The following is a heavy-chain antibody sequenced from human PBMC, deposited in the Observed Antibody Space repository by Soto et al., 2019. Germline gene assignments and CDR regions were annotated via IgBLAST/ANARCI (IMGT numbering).Heavy chain of an antibody. CDR3: ASGGTIAVTTIGDY. CDR2: ISSSSSTI. J-gene: IGHJ4*01. D-gene: IGHD5-12*01. V-gene: IGHV3-48*02. CDR1: GFTFRSYN. Sequence: DVQLVESGGGLVQPGGSLRLSCAASGFTFRSYNMNWVRQAPGKGLDWVSYISSSSSTIYYADSVKGRFTISRDNAKNALYLQMNSLRDDDTAMYYCASGGTIAVTTIGDYWGQGTLVPVSS.